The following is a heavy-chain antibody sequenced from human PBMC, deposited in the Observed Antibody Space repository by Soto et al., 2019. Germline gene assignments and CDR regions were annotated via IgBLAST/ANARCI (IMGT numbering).Heavy chain of an antibody. D-gene: IGHD7-27*01. CDR2: TYYRSKWYN. CDR1: GDSVSTNSST. J-gene: IGHJ5*01. Sequence: SQTLSLTCAISGDSVSTNSSTWDCIRQSPSRGLEWRGRTYYRSKWYNDYAVSVKGRITINPDTSNNQLSLQLNSVTLDDTAVYYCARLTGNSWLDSWAQRSLVTVSS. V-gene: IGHV6-1*01. CDR3: ARLTGNSWLDS.